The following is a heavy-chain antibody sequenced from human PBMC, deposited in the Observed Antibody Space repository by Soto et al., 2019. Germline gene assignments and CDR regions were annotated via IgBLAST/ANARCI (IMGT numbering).Heavy chain of an antibody. CDR3: ARASDFWSGYHYGMDV. D-gene: IGHD3-3*01. V-gene: IGHV1-2*04. J-gene: IGHJ6*02. CDR2: INPNSGGT. CDR1: GYTFTGYY. Sequence: GASVKVSCKASGYTFTGYYMHWVRQAPGQGLEWMGWINPNSGGTNYAQKFQGWVTMTRDTSISTAYMELSRLRSDDTAVYYCARASDFWSGYHYGMDVWGQGTTVTVSS.